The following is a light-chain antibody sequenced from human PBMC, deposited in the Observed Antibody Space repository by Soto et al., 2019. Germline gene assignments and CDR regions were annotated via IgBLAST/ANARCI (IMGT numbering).Light chain of an antibody. V-gene: IGLV2-14*01. Sequence: QSVLTQPASVSGSPGQSITISCTGTISDVGGHGYVSWYQQHPGKAPKLMIYEVTYRPSGVSDRFSGSKSGTSASLAITGLQAEDEADYSCQSFDTSLGRSVFGGGTKLTVL. CDR1: ISDVGGHGY. J-gene: IGLJ2*01. CDR3: QSFDTSLGRSV. CDR2: EVT.